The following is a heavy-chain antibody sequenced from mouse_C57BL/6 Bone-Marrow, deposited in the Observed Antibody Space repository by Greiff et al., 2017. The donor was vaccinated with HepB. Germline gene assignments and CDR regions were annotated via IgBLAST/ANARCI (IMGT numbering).Heavy chain of an antibody. CDR2: IYPGDGDT. CDR3: ALITTVVATDY. CDR1: GYAFSSSW. J-gene: IGHJ2*01. D-gene: IGHD1-1*01. V-gene: IGHV1-82*01. Sequence: VQLQQSGPELVKPGASVKISCKASGYAFSSSWMNWVKQRPGKGLEWIGRIYPGDGDTNYNGKFKGKATLTADKSSSTAYMHLSSLTSEDSSVYFCALITTVVATDYWGQGTTLTVSS.